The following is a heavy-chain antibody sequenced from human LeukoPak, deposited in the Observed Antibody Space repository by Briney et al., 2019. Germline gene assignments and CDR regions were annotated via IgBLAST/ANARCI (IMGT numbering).Heavy chain of an antibody. D-gene: IGHD1/OR15-1a*01. CDR2: IYRGGRK. V-gene: IGHV3-53*05. Sequence: GGSLRLSCAASVFTVSSNYMSWLRQAPGKGREGVLVIYRGGRKYYADSVKGRFTISRDNSMNTLYLQMNSLRAEDAAVYYCAREWEQDWGQGTLVTVSS. J-gene: IGHJ4*02. CDR3: AREWEQD. CDR1: VFTVSSNY.